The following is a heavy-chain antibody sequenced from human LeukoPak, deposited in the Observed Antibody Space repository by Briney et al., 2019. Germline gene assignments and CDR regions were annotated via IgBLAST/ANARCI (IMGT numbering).Heavy chain of an antibody. Sequence: GGSLTLSCAASGFTFSSYAMSLVRHAPGKGLEWVSDLSGSAGSTYYADSVKGRFTISRDNSKNTLYLQMNSLRAEDTAVYDCAKDQSRVPAAMPEYYYYGMDVWGKGTTVTVSS. J-gene: IGHJ6*04. CDR1: GFTFSSYA. CDR2: LSGSAGST. V-gene: IGHV3-23*01. D-gene: IGHD2-2*01. CDR3: AKDQSRVPAAMPEYYYYGMDV.